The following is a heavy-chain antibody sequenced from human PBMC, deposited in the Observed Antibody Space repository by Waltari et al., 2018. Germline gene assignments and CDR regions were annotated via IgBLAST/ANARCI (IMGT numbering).Heavy chain of an antibody. D-gene: IGHD3-3*01. J-gene: IGHJ3*02. V-gene: IGHV4-59*01. CDR2: IYYSGST. CDR3: ARSGDYYWSTPKALI. Sequence: QVQLQESGPGLVKPSETLSLPCPVPGGSISSYYWSWIRQPPGKGLEWIGYIYYSGSTNYNPSLKSRVTISVDTSKNQFSLKLSSVTAADTAVYYCARSGDYYWSTPKALIWGQGTMVTVSS. CDR1: GGSISSYY.